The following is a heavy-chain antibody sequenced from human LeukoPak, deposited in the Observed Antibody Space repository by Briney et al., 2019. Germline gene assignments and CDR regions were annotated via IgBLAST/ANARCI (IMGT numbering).Heavy chain of an antibody. D-gene: IGHD6-19*01. J-gene: IGHJ4*02. CDR2: INHSGST. V-gene: IGHV4-34*01. CDR1: GGSFSGYY. CDR3: ARGSLSSGWYSPMDY. Sequence: SETLSLTCAVYGGSFSGYYWSWIRQPPGKGLEWIGEINHSGSTNYNPSLKSRVTISVDTSKNQFSLKLSSVTAADTAVYYCARGSLSSGWYSPMDYWGQATLVTVSS.